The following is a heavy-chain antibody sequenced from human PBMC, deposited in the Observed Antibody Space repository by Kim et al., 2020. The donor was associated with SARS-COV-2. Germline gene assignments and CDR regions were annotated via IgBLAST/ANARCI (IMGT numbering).Heavy chain of an antibody. Sequence: GGSLRLSCAASGFIFSDYWMSWVRQAPGKGLEWVANIKKDGSEKYYVDSVKGRFTISRDNAKNSLYLQMNSLRVEDTAVFYCARSFISGWHNEGYWVQGT. CDR1: GFIFSDYW. CDR3: ARSFISGWHNEGY. J-gene: IGHJ4*02. CDR2: IKKDGSEK. V-gene: IGHV3-7*01. D-gene: IGHD6-19*01.